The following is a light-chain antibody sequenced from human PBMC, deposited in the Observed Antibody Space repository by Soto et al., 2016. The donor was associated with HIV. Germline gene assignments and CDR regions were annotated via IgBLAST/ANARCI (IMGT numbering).Light chain of an antibody. CDR2: DDN. J-gene: IGLJ1*01. CDR3: QVWDSSSDHPGV. Sequence: SYELTQPPSVSVAPGKTARITCGGNDIGKKNVHWYQQKPGQAPVLVVYDDNDRPSGIPERISGSNSGNTATLTITGVEAGDEADYYCQVWDSSSDHPGVFGTGTKVTVL. V-gene: IGLV3-21*03. CDR1: DIGKKN.